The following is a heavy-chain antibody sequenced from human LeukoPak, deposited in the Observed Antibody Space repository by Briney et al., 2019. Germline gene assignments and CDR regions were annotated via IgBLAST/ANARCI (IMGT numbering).Heavy chain of an antibody. D-gene: IGHD4-23*01. CDR1: GYTFTGYY. CDR3: ARDGGGNSFDY. CDR2: INPSGGST. Sequence: ASVKVSCKTSGYTFTGYYMHWVRQAPGQGLEWMGIINPSGGSTSYAQKFQGRVTMTRDMSTSTVYMELSSLRSEDTAVYYCARDGGGNSFDYWGQGTLVTVSS. V-gene: IGHV1-46*01. J-gene: IGHJ4*02.